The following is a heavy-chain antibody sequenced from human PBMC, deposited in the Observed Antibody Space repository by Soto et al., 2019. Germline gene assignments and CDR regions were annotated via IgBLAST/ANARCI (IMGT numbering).Heavy chain of an antibody. CDR2: IYYTGNT. CDR3: ARATYDSSTYYLDY. J-gene: IGHJ4*02. CDR1: GASSSGGDYY. V-gene: IGHV4-30-4*01. Sequence: QVQLQESGPGLVKPSQTLSLTCTVSGASSSGGDYYWTWIRQPPGKGLEWIGSIYYTGNTYSNPSLESRLSISVDPSNNQFALRLTSVTAPDTAIYYCARATYDSSTYYLDYWGQGTLFTVSS. D-gene: IGHD3-22*01.